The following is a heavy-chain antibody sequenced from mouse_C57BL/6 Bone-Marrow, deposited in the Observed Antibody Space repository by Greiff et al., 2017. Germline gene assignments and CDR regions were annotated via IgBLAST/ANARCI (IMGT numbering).Heavy chain of an antibody. CDR2: IDPNSGGT. D-gene: IGHD1-1*01. Sequence: QVQLLQPGAELVTPGASVKLSCKASGYTFTSYWMHWVKQRPGRGLEWIGRIDPNSGGTKYKEKFKSKAILTVDKPTSTAYMQLSSLTSEDSAVYYCAREYYYGSSDWYYDVWGTGTTVTVSS. CDR3: AREYYYGSSDWYYDV. J-gene: IGHJ1*03. V-gene: IGHV1-72*01. CDR1: GYTFTSYW.